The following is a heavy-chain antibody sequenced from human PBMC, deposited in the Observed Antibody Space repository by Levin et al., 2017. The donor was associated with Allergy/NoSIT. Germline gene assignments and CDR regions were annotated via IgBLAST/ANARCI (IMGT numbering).Heavy chain of an antibody. CDR1: GGSITSDY. V-gene: IGHV4-59*01. CDR2: IHYRGNT. CDR3: ARDDRDGYED. D-gene: IGHD5-24*01. J-gene: IGHJ4*02. Sequence: SETLSLTCSVSGGSITSDYWSWIRQSPGKRLEWIGYIHYRGNTNYNPSLKSRVTISSDTSKNQFSLRLTSVTPADTAVYYCARDDRDGYEDWGQGTLVSVAS.